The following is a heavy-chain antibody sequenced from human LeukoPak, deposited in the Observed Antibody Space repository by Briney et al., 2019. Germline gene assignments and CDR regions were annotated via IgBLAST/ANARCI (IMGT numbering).Heavy chain of an antibody. D-gene: IGHD2-15*01. CDR2: ISYDGSNK. J-gene: IGHJ4*02. CDR3: AKPYCSGGSCYSYYFDY. V-gene: IGHV3-30*18. CDR1: GFTFSSYG. Sequence: SGGSLRLSCAASGFTFSSYGMHWVGQAPGKGLEWVAVISYDGSNKYYADSVKGRFTISRDTSKNTLYLQMNSLRAEDTAVYYCAKPYCSGGSCYSYYFDYWGQGTLDTVS.